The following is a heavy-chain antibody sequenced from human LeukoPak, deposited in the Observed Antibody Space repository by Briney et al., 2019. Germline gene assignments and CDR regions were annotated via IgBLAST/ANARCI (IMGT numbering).Heavy chain of an antibody. Sequence: PSETLSLTCTVSGGSISRYYWSWIRQPPGKGLEGIGYIYYSGSTNYHPSLKSRVNISVDTSKNQFYMKLSSVTAADTAVYYCARYVWGSYPTFEDYWGQGTLVTVSS. V-gene: IGHV4-59*01. CDR2: IYYSGST. CDR1: GGSISRYY. D-gene: IGHD3-16*02. CDR3: ARYVWGSYPTFEDY. J-gene: IGHJ4*02.